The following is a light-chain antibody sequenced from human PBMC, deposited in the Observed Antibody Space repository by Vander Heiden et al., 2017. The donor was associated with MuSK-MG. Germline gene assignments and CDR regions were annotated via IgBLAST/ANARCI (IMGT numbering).Light chain of an antibody. CDR3: LGYSDLGSS. CDR1: QDMSKY. Sequence: DIQMTQSPSSLSASVGDRVTITCQASQDMSKYLNWYQKKQGKAPKLLFSDPSNFETAVPSSFTRTPSGTYFTFPMTSLHPEHIATYYSLGYSDLGSSF. V-gene: IGKV1-33*01. CDR2: DPS. J-gene: IGKJ2*03.